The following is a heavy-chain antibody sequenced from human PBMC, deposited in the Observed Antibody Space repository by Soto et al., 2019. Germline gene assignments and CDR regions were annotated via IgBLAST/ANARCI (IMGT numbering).Heavy chain of an antibody. J-gene: IGHJ5*02. Sequence: PSETLSLTCVVSNLSISSVYYWGWSRQSPGKGLEWIASIYRSGTTSYNPSLKSRVTISVAPSKNQFSLMLTAVTAADTAVYYCVRSLSGSSYSLFNSWGRGSLGT. CDR1: NLSISSVYY. V-gene: IGHV4-38-2*01. CDR2: IYRSGTT. CDR3: VRSLSGSSYSLFNS. D-gene: IGHD1-26*01.